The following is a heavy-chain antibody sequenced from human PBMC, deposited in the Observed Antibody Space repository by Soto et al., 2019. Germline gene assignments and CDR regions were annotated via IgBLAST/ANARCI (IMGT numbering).Heavy chain of an antibody. CDR3: ARAYDFWSGYYQKYYYYGMDV. V-gene: IGHV1-2*04. Sequence: QVQLVQSGAEVKKPGASVKVSCKASGYTFTGYYMHWVRQAPGQGLEWMGWINPNSGGTNYAQKFQGWVTMTRDTSISTAYMELSRLRSDDTAVYYCARAYDFWSGYYQKYYYYGMDVWGQGTTVTVSS. CDR2: INPNSGGT. J-gene: IGHJ6*02. CDR1: GYTFTGYY. D-gene: IGHD3-3*01.